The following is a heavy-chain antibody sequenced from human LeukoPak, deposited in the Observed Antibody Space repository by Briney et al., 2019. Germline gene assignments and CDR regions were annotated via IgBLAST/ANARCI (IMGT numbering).Heavy chain of an antibody. J-gene: IGHJ5*02. D-gene: IGHD3-3*01. CDR3: AAAYYDFWSGYVSGRFDP. CDR2: IVVGSGNT. Sequence: GASVKVSCKASGFTFTSSAMQWVRQARGQRLEWIGWIVVGSGNTNYAQKFQERVTITRDMSTSTAYMELSSLRSEDTAVYYCAAAYYDFWSGYVSGRFDPWGQGTLVTVSS. CDR1: GFTFTSSA. V-gene: IGHV1-58*02.